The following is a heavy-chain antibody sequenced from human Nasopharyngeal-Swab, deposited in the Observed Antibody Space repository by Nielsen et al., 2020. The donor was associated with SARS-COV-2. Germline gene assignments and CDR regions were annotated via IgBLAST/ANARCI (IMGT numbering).Heavy chain of an antibody. D-gene: IGHD6-6*01. J-gene: IGHJ4*02. CDR3: ARHFYSRSSRLLYLDY. CDR2: INAGNGDT. CDR1: GYNFAVYI. Sequence: ASVKVSCKASGYNFAVYIMHWVRQDPGQGLEWRGWINAGNGDTKYSQKFQDRVTFTRDTSADTAYMELSSLRSEDTAVYFCARHFYSRSSRLLYLDYWGQGTLVTVSS. V-gene: IGHV1-3*01.